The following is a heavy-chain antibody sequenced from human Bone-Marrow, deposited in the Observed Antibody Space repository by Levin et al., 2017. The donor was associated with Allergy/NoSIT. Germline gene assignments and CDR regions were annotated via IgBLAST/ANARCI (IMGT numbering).Heavy chain of an antibody. CDR2: INPNSGGT. CDR3: ARAGYYDFWSGYHGYYGMDV. J-gene: IGHJ6*02. V-gene: IGHV1-2*02. Sequence: ASVKVSCKASGYTFTGYYMHWVRQAPGQGLEWMGWINPNSGGTNYAQKFQGRVTMTRDTSISTAYMELSRLRSDDTAVYYCARAGYYDFWSGYHGYYGMDVWGQGTTVTVSS. D-gene: IGHD3-3*01. CDR1: GYTFTGYY.